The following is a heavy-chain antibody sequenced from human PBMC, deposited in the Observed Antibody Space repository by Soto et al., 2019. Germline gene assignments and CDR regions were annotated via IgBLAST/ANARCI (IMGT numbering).Heavy chain of an antibody. D-gene: IGHD3-10*01. Sequence: SVKVSCEASGGTFSSYAISWVRQAPRQGLEWMGGIIPIFGTANYAQKFQGRVTITADESTSTAYMELSSVTAADTAVYYCARDQDESSGSYEDGMDVWGQGTTVTVSS. CDR3: ARDQDESSGSYEDGMDV. J-gene: IGHJ6*02. CDR2: IIPIFGTA. CDR1: GGTFSSYA. V-gene: IGHV1-69*13.